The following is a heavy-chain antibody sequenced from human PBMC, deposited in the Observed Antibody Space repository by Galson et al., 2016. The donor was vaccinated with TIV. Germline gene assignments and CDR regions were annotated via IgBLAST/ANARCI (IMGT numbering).Heavy chain of an antibody. D-gene: IGHD6-19*01. CDR1: GFTFGSYG. V-gene: IGHV3-33*01. CDR3: ARARYSNGWFTDF. CDR2: MWFDGSDI. J-gene: IGHJ4*02. Sequence: SLRLSCAASGFTFGSYGMHWVRQAPGKGLEWVAVMWFDGSDIYYADSVKGRFTISRDNSKNTLYLQMNSLRGEDTAVHYCARARYSNGWFTDFWGQGTLVTVSS.